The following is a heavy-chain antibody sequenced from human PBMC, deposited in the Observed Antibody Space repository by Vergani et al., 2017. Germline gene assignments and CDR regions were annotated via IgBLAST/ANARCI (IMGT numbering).Heavy chain of an antibody. J-gene: IGHJ4*02. CDR3: ARSRIYYGSGSPDY. CDR2: VSFRGDT. Sequence: QVKLQESGPGLVKPSETLSLTCTVSGASVNSYYWSWIRQPPGKGLEWMGYVSFRGDTLYDPSDKGRMPLSLKTSSNQFSLYLTSVTAADTAVYYCARSRIYYGSGSPDYWGQGTLGTVSS. CDR1: GASVNSYY. D-gene: IGHD3-10*01. V-gene: IGHV4-59*02.